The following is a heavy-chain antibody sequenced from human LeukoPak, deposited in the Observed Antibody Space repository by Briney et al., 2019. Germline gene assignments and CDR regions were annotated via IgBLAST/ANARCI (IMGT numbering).Heavy chain of an antibody. D-gene: IGHD3-16*01. CDR1: GFNFGIYS. V-gene: IGHV3-48*04. J-gene: IGHJ4*02. CDR2: VSAGSTGI. Sequence: GGSLRLSCAGSGFNFGIYSMDWVRQAPGKGLEWVAYVSAGSTGIFYAASVKGRFSISRDNAQKSLYLQMNSPRAEDTAIYYCVREKGGFGFVLWGRGTLVTVSS. CDR3: VREKGGFGFVL.